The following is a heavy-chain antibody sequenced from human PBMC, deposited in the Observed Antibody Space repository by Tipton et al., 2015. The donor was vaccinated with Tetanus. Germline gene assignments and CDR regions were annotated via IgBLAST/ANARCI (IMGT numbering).Heavy chain of an antibody. CDR2: IYSGGST. J-gene: IGHJ4*02. D-gene: IGHD1-26*01. V-gene: IGHV3-53*01. Sequence: GSLRLSCAASGFTVSSNYMSWVRQAPGKGLEWVSVIYSGGSTYYADSVKGRFTISRDNSKNTLYLQMNSLRAEDTAVYYCALIYGELQDDYFDYWGQGTLVTVSS. CDR3: ALIYGELQDDYFDY. CDR1: GFTVSSNY.